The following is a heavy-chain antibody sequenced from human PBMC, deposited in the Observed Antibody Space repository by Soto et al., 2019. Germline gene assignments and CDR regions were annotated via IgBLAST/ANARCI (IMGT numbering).Heavy chain of an antibody. V-gene: IGHV4-59*08. J-gene: IGHJ4*02. CDR2: IYYSGST. CDR1: GGSISSYY. CDR3: ARQEDSSSLGYFDY. D-gene: IGHD6-6*01. Sequence: SETLSLTCTVSGGSISSYYWSWIRQPPGKGLEWIGYIYYSGSTNYNPSLKSRVTISVDTSKNQFSLKLSSVTAADTAVYYCARQEDSSSLGYFDYWGQGTLVTVSS.